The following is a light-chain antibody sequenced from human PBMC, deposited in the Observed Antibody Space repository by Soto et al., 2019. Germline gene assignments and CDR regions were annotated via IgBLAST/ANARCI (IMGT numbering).Light chain of an antibody. CDR2: GAS. Sequence: EIVMTQSPATLSVSPGERATPSCRASQRVSSNLAWYQQKPGQAPRLLIYGASTRATGIPARFSGSGSETEFTLTISSLQSEDFAVYYCQQYNNWPPYNFGQGTKVDIK. CDR1: QRVSSN. V-gene: IGKV3-15*01. J-gene: IGKJ2*01. CDR3: QQYNNWPPYN.